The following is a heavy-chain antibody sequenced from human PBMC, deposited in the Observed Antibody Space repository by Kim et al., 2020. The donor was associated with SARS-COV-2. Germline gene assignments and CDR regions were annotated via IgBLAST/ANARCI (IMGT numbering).Heavy chain of an antibody. CDR1: GFTFSNYA. CDR2: ITGSGGSA. Sequence: GGSLRLSCAASGFTFSNYAMSWVRQAPGMGLQWVSSITGSGGSAYYADAVQGRFTVSRDNYKSTLYLQMNSLRVEDTAVYYCAKGDSSGYDWGQGTLVT. D-gene: IGHD3-22*01. CDR3: AKGDSSGYD. J-gene: IGHJ4*02. V-gene: IGHV3-23*01.